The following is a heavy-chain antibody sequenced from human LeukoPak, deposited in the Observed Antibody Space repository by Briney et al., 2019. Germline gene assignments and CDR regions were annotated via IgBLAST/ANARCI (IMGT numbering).Heavy chain of an antibody. CDR3: ARVTVSGWYTALDY. J-gene: IGHJ4*02. Sequence: PGGSLRLSCAVSGFTFDDHAMHWVRQAPGKGLEWVSGISWNSNSIGYADSVKGRFTISRDNAKNTLYLIMSNLRAEDTAVYYCARVTVSGWYTALDYWGQGTLVSVSS. D-gene: IGHD6-19*01. V-gene: IGHV3-9*01. CDR2: ISWNSNSI. CDR1: GFTFDDHA.